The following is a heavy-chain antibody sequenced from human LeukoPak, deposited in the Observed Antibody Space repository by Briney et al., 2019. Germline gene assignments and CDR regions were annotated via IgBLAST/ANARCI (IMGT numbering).Heavy chain of an antibody. V-gene: IGHV4-39*07. J-gene: IGHJ4*02. CDR1: GGSISSSSYY. CDR3: ARGLYGSSSTQFDY. D-gene: IGHD6-6*01. CDR2: INHSGST. Sequence: SETLSLTCTVSGGSISSSSYYWGWIRQPPGKGLEWIGEINHSGSTNYNPSLKSRVTISVDTSKNQFSLKLSSVTAADTAVYYCARGLYGSSSTQFDYWGQGTLVTVSS.